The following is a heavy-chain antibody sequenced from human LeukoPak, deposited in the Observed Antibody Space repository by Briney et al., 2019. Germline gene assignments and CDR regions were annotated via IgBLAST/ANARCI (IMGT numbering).Heavy chain of an antibody. CDR3: ARVGLWHYPVDS. V-gene: IGHV3-48*01. CDR1: GCPFSSYS. CDR2: ITSSSSII. J-gene: IGHJ4*02. Sequence: PGGSLRLPCTASGCPFSSYSMHWVRQAPGRAGEGGPYITSSSSIIYYGDSAKGRFTVSRDIAKNSLYLQMNSLRAEDTAVYYCARVGLWHYPVDSWGQGTLVTVSS. D-gene: IGHD1-7*01.